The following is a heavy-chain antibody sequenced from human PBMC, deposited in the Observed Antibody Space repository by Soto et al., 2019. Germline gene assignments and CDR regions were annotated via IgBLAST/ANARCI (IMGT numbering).Heavy chain of an antibody. V-gene: IGHV1-69*02. CDR1: GGTFSSYT. CDR3: ARCNWNYALLGFDP. D-gene: IGHD1-7*01. J-gene: IGHJ5*02. CDR2: IIPILGIA. Sequence: QVQLVQSGAEVKKPGSSVKVSCKASGGTFSSYTISWVRQAPGQGLEWMGRIIPILGIANYAQKFQGRVTITADKSTSTAYMELSSLRSEYTAVYYCARCNWNYALLGFDPWGQGTLVTVSS.